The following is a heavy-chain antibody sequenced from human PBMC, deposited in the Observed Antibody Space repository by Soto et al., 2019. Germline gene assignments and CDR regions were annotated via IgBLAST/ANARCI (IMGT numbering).Heavy chain of an antibody. Sequence: PGGSLRLSCAASGFTFSSYGMHWVRQAPGKGLEWVAVISYDGSNKYYADSVKGRFTISRDNSKNTLYLQMNSLRAEDTAVYYCARGGSDTALAMYYFDYWGQGILVTVS. CDR3: ARGGSDTALAMYYFDY. V-gene: IGHV3-30*03. CDR2: ISYDGSNK. D-gene: IGHD5-18*01. CDR1: GFTFSSYG. J-gene: IGHJ4*02.